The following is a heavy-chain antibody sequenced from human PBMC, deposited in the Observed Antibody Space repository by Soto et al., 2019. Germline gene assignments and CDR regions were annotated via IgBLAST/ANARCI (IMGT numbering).Heavy chain of an antibody. D-gene: IGHD2-2*03. Sequence: EVQLVESGGGLVKPGGSLKLSCAASGFTFSTYNMNWVRQAPGEGLAWVSSISSSSTYIYYADTVKGRLTIARDNAKTSLYLQMNSLRAEDPAVYYCSRGWPRDPWMHWGQGPLVTVSS. V-gene: IGHV3-21*01. CDR3: SRGWPRDPWMH. CDR1: GFTFSTYN. J-gene: IGHJ4*02. CDR2: ISSSSTYI.